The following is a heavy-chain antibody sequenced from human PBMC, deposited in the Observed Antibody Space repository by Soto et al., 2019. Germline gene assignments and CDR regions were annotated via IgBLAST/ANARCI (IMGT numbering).Heavy chain of an antibody. CDR1: GFTFSSYS. D-gene: IGHD3-3*01. V-gene: IGHV3-21*01. J-gene: IGHJ3*02. Sequence: VQLVESGGGLVKPGGSLRLSCAASGFTFSSYSMNWVRQAPGKGLEWVSSISSSSSYIYYADSVKGRFTISRDNAKNSLYLQMNSLRAEDTAVYYCARDRLSYYDFWSGSRTDAFDIWGQGTMVTVSS. CDR3: ARDRLSYYDFWSGSRTDAFDI. CDR2: ISSSSSYI.